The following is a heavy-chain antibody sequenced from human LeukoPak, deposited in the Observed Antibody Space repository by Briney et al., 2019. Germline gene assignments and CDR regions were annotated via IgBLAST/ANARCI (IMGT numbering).Heavy chain of an antibody. Sequence: GGSLRLSCAASGFTFNNYWMSWVRQAPGKGLEWVANIKRDGSEKYYVDSVKGRFTVSRDNAKNSLYLQMNSLRAEDTAVYYCAREDYGGNSVTSTLDYWGQGALVTVSS. CDR2: IKRDGSEK. J-gene: IGHJ4*02. CDR3: AREDYGGNSVTSTLDY. CDR1: GFTFNNYW. V-gene: IGHV3-7*01. D-gene: IGHD4-23*01.